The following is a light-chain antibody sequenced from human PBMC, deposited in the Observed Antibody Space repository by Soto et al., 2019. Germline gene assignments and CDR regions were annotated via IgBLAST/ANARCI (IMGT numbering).Light chain of an antibody. CDR3: CSYAANYTLL. Sequence: QSVLTQPRSVSGSPGQSVTISCTGSSGDVGGYNYVSWYQHHPGKAPKLMIYDVSKRPSGVPDRFSASKSGNTASLTISGLQAEDEADYYCCSYAANYTLLFGGGTKLTVL. V-gene: IGLV2-11*01. CDR2: DVS. J-gene: IGLJ2*01. CDR1: SGDVGGYNY.